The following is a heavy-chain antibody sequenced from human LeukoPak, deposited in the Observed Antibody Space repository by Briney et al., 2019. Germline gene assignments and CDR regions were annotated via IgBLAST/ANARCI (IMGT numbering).Heavy chain of an antibody. CDR1: GFTFSSYW. CDR3: ARDFPTYYYDSSGYWDY. Sequence: GGSLRLSCAASGFTFSSYWMSWVRLAPGKGLEWVANIKQDGSEKYYVDSVKGRFTISRDNAKNSLYLQMNSLRAEDTAVYYCARDFPTYYYDSSGYWDYWGQGTLVTVSS. J-gene: IGHJ4*02. D-gene: IGHD3-22*01. CDR2: IKQDGSEK. V-gene: IGHV3-7*01.